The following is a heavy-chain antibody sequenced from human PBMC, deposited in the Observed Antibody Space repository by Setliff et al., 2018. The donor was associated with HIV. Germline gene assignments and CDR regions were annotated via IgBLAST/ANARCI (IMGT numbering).Heavy chain of an antibody. J-gene: IGHJ3*02. CDR3: AGDYVWGRRAFDI. V-gene: IGHV3-7*01. CDR2: IKPDGSEK. D-gene: IGHD3-16*01. CDR1: GFTFSNYW. Sequence: HPGGSLRLSCAASGFTFSNYWMSWVRQTPGKGLEWVANIKPDGSEKYYVDSVKGRFTISRDNAENSLYLQMNSLRAEDTAVYYCAGDYVWGRRAFDIWGPGTMVTVSS.